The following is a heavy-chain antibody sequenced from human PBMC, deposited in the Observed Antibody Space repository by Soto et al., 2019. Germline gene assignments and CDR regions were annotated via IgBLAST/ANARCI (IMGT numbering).Heavy chain of an antibody. D-gene: IGHD6-19*01. Sequence: ASVKVSCKASGGTFSSYAISWVRQAPGQGLEWMGWISAYNGNTNYAQKLQGRVTMTTDTSTSTAYMELRSLRSDDTAVYYCARAYSSGWYDTENWFDPWGQGTLVTVSS. J-gene: IGHJ5*02. CDR2: ISAYNGNT. V-gene: IGHV1-18*01. CDR1: GGTFSSYA. CDR3: ARAYSSGWYDTENWFDP.